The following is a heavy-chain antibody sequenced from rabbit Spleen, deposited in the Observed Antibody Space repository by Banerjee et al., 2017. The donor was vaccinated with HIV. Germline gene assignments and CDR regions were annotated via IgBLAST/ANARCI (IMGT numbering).Heavy chain of an antibody. V-gene: IGHV1S40*01. CDR3: ARDTSSSFSSYGMDL. CDR1: GFSFSNKAV. CDR2: ISAGTSGST. Sequence: QSLEESGGDLVKPEGSLKLSCTGSGFSFSNKAVMCWVRQAPGKGLEWIACISAGTSGSTYYASWAKGRFTISKTSSTTVTLQMTSLTAADTATYFCARDTSSSFSSYGMDLWGQGTLVTVS. J-gene: IGHJ6*01. D-gene: IGHD1-1*01.